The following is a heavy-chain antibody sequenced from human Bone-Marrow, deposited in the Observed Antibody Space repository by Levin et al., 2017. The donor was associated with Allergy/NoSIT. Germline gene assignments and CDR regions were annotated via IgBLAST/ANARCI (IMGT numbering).Heavy chain of an antibody. CDR3: ARAKAGTTGWYTVDY. CDR1: GFTFSNYG. CDR2: ISGSGDET. J-gene: IGHJ4*02. D-gene: IGHD6-19*01. V-gene: IGHV3-23*01. Sequence: SCAASGFTFSNYGINWVRQAAGKGMEWVSGISGSGDETYYTDSVRGRFTVSRDNSKNMLYLQMNSLRGEDTAIYFCARAKAGTTGWYTVDYWGQGNLVAVSS.